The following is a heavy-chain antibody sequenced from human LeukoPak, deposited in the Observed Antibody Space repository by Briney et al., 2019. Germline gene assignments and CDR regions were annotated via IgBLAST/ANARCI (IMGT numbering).Heavy chain of an antibody. D-gene: IGHD6-19*01. J-gene: IGHJ4*02. CDR3: ARDVTSSGWPTFY. CDR1: GFSFRSHG. V-gene: IGHV3-48*01. CDR2: ITSSGSSI. Sequence: GGSLRLSCAASGFSFRSHGMNWVRQAPGKGLEWVSYITSSGSSIHYADSVKGRFTISRDNAKNSLYLQMNSLRAEEAAVYYCARDVTSSGWPTFYRGPGTLLTVPS.